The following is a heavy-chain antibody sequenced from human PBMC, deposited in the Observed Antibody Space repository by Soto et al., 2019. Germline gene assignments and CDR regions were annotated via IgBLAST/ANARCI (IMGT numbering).Heavy chain of an antibody. CDR1: GIAISNDNYH. CDR2: IFDTGNT. Sequence: SETLSLXCTVSGIAISNDNYHWGWIRQPPGKGLEGIGSIFDTGNTYYKSSLGIRITISVYTSKNQFSLNLRSVTAADTAVYYCVRLLDPLKYFDWMSHDFWGQGTQVTVS. J-gene: IGHJ4*02. V-gene: IGHV4-39*01. CDR3: VRLLDPLKYFDWMSHDF. D-gene: IGHD3-9*01.